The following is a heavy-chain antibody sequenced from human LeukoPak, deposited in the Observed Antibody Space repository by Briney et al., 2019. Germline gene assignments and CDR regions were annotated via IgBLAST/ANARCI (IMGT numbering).Heavy chain of an antibody. J-gene: IGHJ4*02. CDR2: ISGSTSTI. CDR3: ARDLYGDYSFDY. D-gene: IGHD4-17*01. Sequence: PGGSLRLSCAASGFTFTIYSMNWVRQAPGNGLAWVSYISGSTSTINYADSVMGRFTISRDNAKNSLYLQMNSLRNEDTAVYYCARDLYGDYSFDYWGQGTLVTVSS. CDR1: GFTFTIYS. V-gene: IGHV3-48*02.